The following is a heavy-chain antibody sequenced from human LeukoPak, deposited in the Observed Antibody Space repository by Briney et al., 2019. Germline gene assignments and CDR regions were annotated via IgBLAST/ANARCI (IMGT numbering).Heavy chain of an antibody. CDR3: ARDPRGYDSSGYYQNDAFDI. D-gene: IGHD3-22*01. J-gene: IGHJ3*02. CDR1: GGSISSSSYY. CDR2: IYYSGST. Sequence: SETLSLTCTVSGGSISSSSYYWGWIRQPPGKGLEWIGSIYYSGSTYYNPSLKSRVTISVDTSKNQFSLKLSSVTAADTAVYYCARDPRGYDSSGYYQNDAFDIWGQGTMVTVSS. V-gene: IGHV4-39*07.